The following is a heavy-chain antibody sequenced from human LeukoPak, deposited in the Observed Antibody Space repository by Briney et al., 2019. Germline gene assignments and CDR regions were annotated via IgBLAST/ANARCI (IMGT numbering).Heavy chain of an antibody. Sequence: SGTLSLTCAVSGGSISSNNWWSWVRQPPGKGLGRIGEIYHSGSTNYNPSLKSRVTISVDKSKKQFSLKLSSVTAADTAVYYCATNSIGYCSGGSCYQVSDYWGQGTLVTVSS. CDR3: ATNSIGYCSGGSCYQVSDY. CDR2: IYHSGST. D-gene: IGHD2-15*01. V-gene: IGHV4-4*02. CDR1: GGSISSNNW. J-gene: IGHJ4*02.